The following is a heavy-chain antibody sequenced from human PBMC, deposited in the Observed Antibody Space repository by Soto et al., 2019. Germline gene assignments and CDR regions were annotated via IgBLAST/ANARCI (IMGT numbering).Heavy chain of an antibody. Sequence: PSETLSLTCTVSGGSISSYYWSWIRQPPGKGLEWIGYIYYSGSTNYNPSIKSRVTISVDTSKNQFSLKVSSVTAADTAVYYCAREAAGILNWFDPWGQGTLVTVSS. CDR1: GGSISSYY. CDR3: AREAAGILNWFDP. V-gene: IGHV4-59*12. CDR2: IYYSGST. J-gene: IGHJ5*02. D-gene: IGHD6-25*01.